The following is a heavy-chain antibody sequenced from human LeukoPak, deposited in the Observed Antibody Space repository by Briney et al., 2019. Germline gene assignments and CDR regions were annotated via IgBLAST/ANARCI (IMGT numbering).Heavy chain of an antibody. CDR1: GFTFRSYS. CDR2: ISSSSSYI. Sequence: GGSLRLSCAASGFTFRSYSMNWVRQAPGKGLEWVSSISSSSSYIYYADSVKGRFTISRDNAKNSLYLQMNSLRAEDTAVYYCASAPYWSYGSGSYYLDYWGQGTLVTVSS. V-gene: IGHV3-21*01. CDR3: ASAPYWSYGSGSYYLDY. J-gene: IGHJ4*02. D-gene: IGHD3-10*01.